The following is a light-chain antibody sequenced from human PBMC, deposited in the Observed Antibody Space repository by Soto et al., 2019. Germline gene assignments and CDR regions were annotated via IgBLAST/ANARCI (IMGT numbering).Light chain of an antibody. J-gene: IGKJ1*01. CDR3: QQTYTTPPGT. Sequence: IQMTQSPSSLSASVGDRVTITCRASQSISSYLNWYHHKPGKAPKLLIYAASSLQSGVPSRFSGSGSGTDFTLTISSLQPEDFATYYCQQTYTTPPGTFGQGTKVEIE. CDR1: QSISSY. CDR2: AAS. V-gene: IGKV1-39*01.